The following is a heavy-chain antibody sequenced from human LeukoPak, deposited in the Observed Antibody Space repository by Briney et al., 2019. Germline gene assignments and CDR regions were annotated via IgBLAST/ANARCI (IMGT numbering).Heavy chain of an antibody. V-gene: IGHV3-23*01. CDR3: AKDRRFSQRFLEWLPGGFAFDI. CDR2: ISGSGGST. D-gene: IGHD3-3*01. CDR1: GFTFSSYA. Sequence: PGGSLRLSCAASGFTFSSYAMSWVRQAPGKGLEWVSAISGSGGSTYYADSVKGRFTISRDNSKNTLYLQMNSLRAEDTAVYYCAKDRRFSQRFLEWLPGGFAFDIWGQGTMVTVSS. J-gene: IGHJ3*02.